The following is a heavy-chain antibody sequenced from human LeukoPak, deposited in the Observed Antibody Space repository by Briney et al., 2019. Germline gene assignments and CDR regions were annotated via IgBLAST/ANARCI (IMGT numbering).Heavy chain of an antibody. CDR2: ISGDGERT. Sequence: GGSLRLSCAASGFTFSSYAMGWVRPAPGKGLEWVSVISGDGERTYYADSVRGRFSISRANPKNTVYLQMNSLRVEDTAIYYCAKLFCTGGRCYSNPFDYWGQGTLVTVSS. CDR1: GFTFSSYA. CDR3: AKLFCTGGRCYSNPFDY. J-gene: IGHJ4*02. V-gene: IGHV3-23*01. D-gene: IGHD2-15*01.